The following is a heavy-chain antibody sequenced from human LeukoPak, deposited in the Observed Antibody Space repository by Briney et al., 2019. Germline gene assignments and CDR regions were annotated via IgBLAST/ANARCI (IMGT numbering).Heavy chain of an antibody. V-gene: IGHV4-38-2*01. Sequence: PSETLSLTCVVSGYSISSGNYWGWIRQSPGTGLDWIESIYHSGSTYYNPSLKSRVTISVDTSKNQFSLKLNSVTAADTAVYYCARARVGAALFDYWGQGTLVTVSS. CDR1: GYSISSGNY. CDR2: IYHSGST. D-gene: IGHD1-26*01. CDR3: ARARVGAALFDY. J-gene: IGHJ4*02.